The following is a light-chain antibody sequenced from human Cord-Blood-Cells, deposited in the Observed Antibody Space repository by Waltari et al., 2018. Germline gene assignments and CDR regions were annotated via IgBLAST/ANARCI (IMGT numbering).Light chain of an antibody. V-gene: IGLV3-25*03. CDR3: QSADSSGTYV. J-gene: IGLJ1*01. CDR2: KDS. Sequence: SYELTQPPSVSVSPGQTARITCSGDALPTQYAYWYQQKPGQAPVLVIYKDSERPSGIPERFAGSSSETTVTLTISGVQAEDEADYYCQSADSSGTYVFGTGTKVTVL. CDR1: ALPTQY.